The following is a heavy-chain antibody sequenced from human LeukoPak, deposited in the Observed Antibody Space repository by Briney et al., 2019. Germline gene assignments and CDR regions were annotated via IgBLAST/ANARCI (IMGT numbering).Heavy chain of an antibody. CDR1: GFTFTNYG. V-gene: IGHV3-30*18. CDR3: AKGRVWFGELLFTMDV. CDR2: VSSDATNK. D-gene: IGHD3-10*01. J-gene: IGHJ6*02. Sequence: GRSLRLSCAASGFTFTNYGMHWVRQAPGKGLEWVAVVSSDATNKYYADSVKGRFTISRENSKNTLYLQMNSLRGEDTAVYYRAKGRVWFGELLFTMDVWGQGTTVTVSS.